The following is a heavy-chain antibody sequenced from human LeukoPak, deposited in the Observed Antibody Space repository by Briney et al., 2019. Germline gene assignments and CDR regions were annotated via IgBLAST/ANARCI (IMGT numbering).Heavy chain of an antibody. CDR1: GFTVSSNY. D-gene: IGHD2-15*01. CDR2: IYSGGST. Sequence: QAGGSLRLSCAASGFTVSSNYMSWVRQAPGKGLEWVSVIYSGGSTYYADSVKGRFTISRDNSKNTLYLQMNGLRAEDTAVYYCAVLCSGGSCYPPGFDYWGQGTLVTVSS. V-gene: IGHV3-53*01. CDR3: AVLCSGGSCYPPGFDY. J-gene: IGHJ4*02.